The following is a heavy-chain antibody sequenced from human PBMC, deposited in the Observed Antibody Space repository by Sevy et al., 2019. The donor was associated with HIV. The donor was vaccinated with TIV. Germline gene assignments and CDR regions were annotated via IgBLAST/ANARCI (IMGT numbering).Heavy chain of an antibody. CDR1: GYVLSYFH. Sequence: ASVKVSCKASGYVLSYFHIHWVRQAPGQGPEWMGIIHPTGRDITYALKFQGRFTMTRDASTNTVYMDLSSLTSEDTAVYYCARGDSGSGRDFDYWGQGTLVTVSS. D-gene: IGHD3-10*01. CDR2: IHPTGRDI. V-gene: IGHV1-46*01. J-gene: IGHJ4*02. CDR3: ARGDSGSGRDFDY.